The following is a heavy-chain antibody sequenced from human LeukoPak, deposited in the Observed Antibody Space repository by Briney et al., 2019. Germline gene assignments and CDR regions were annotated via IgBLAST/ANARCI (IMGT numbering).Heavy chain of an antibody. CDR3: ARVTDVNRPYSNC. J-gene: IGHJ4*02. Sequence: ASVKVSCKASGYPFTSYGISWVRQAAGQGLEWMGWISAYNGNTNYAQKLQGRVTMTTDTSTSTAYKELRSLRSDDTAVYYCARVTDVNRPYSNCWGQGTPVTASS. V-gene: IGHV1-18*01. D-gene: IGHD1-20*01. CDR2: ISAYNGNT. CDR1: GYPFTSYG.